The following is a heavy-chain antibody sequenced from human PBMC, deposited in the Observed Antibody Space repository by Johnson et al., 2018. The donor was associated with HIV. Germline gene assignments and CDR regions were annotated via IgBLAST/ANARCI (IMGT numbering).Heavy chain of an antibody. Sequence: QVQLVESGGGVVQPGGSLRLSCAASGFTFSSYGMHWVRQAPGNGLEWVAFIRYDGSNKYYADSVKGRFTISRDNSKNTLYLQMNSLRVEDTAMYYCARGPILEWLSGDGFDMWGQGTKVTV. CDR3: ARGPILEWLSGDGFDM. D-gene: IGHD3-3*01. CDR2: IRYDGSNK. V-gene: IGHV3-30*02. J-gene: IGHJ3*02. CDR1: GFTFSSYG.